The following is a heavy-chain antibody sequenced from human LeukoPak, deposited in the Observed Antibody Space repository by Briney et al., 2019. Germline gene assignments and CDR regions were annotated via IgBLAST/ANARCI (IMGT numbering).Heavy chain of an antibody. CDR3: ARHGSIAKGAFTY. D-gene: IGHD6-6*01. V-gene: IGHV4-39*01. J-gene: IGHJ4*02. Sequence: SETLSLTCSVSGGSIGRSSYYWGWTRQPPGKGLEWIGNIYYSGGTYYNPSRKSLVTISVDTSRNQFSLNLGSVTAADTAVYYCARHGSIAKGAFTYWGQGTLVTVSS. CDR2: IYYSGGT. CDR1: GGSIGRSSYY.